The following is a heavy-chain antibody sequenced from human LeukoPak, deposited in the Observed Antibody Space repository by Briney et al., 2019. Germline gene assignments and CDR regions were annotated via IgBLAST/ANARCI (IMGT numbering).Heavy chain of an antibody. D-gene: IGHD1-26*01. CDR1: GGSISSYH. CDR2: INHSGST. J-gene: IGHJ6*03. V-gene: IGHV4-59*12. Sequence: SETLSLTCTVSGGSISSYHWTWIRQPAGKGLEWIGEINHSGSTNYNPSLKSRVTISVDTSKNQFSLKLSSVTAADTAVYYCAREVSDGTYYYYYMDVWGKGTTVTVSS. CDR3: AREVSDGTYYYYYMDV.